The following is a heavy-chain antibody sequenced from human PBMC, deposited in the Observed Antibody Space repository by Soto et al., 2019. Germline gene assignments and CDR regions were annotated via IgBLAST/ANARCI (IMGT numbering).Heavy chain of an antibody. CDR2: IIPIFGTA. D-gene: IGHD5-12*01. V-gene: IGHV1-69*13. Sequence: SVKVSCKASGGTFSSYAISWVQQAPGQGLEWMGGIIPIFGTANYAQKFQGRVTITADESTSTAYMELSSLRSEDTAVYYCARAGGPIQGEMATISYFQHWGQGTLVTVSS. CDR3: ARAGGPIQGEMATISYFQH. CDR1: GGTFSSYA. J-gene: IGHJ1*01.